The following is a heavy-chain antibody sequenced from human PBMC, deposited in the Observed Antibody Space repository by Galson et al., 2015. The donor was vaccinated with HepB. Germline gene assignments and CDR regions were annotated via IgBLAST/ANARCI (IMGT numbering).Heavy chain of an antibody. V-gene: IGHV3-7*01. CDR2: IKPDGSQK. J-gene: IGHJ5*02. CDR3: VRDIEP. Sequence: SLRLSCAASGFTFGDDWMAWVRQAPGKGLEWVATIKPDGSQKYYVDSVKGRFTISRDNAKNSLYLQMNSLRVDDTAVYYCVRDIEPGGQGTLVTVSS. CDR1: GFTFGDDW. D-gene: IGHD1-26*01.